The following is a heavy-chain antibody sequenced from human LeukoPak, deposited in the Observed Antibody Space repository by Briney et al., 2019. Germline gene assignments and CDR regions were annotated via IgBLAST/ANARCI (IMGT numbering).Heavy chain of an antibody. CDR2: ISYDGSNK. J-gene: IGHJ4*02. CDR3: AKDRSYGGEFDY. V-gene: IGHV3-30-3*01. CDR1: GFTFSSYA. D-gene: IGHD5-18*01. Sequence: GSLRLSCAASGFTFSSYAMHWVRQAPGKGLEWVAVISYDGSNKYYADSVKGRFTISRDNSKNTLYLQMNSLRAEDTAVYYCAKDRSYGGEFDYWGQGTLVTVSS.